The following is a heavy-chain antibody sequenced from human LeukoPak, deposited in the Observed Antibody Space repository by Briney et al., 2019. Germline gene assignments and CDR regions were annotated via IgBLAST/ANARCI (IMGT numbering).Heavy chain of an antibody. CDR1: GFSFSSHA. Sequence: GGSLRLSCAASGFSFSSHAMNWVRQAPGKGLKWVSGISGSGYSTSYEDSVKGRFTISRDNSKNTLYLQMNSLRAEDTAVYYCAKGRDNYDFPLDYWGQGTLVTVSS. J-gene: IGHJ4*02. D-gene: IGHD3-22*01. V-gene: IGHV3-23*01. CDR2: ISGSGYST. CDR3: AKGRDNYDFPLDY.